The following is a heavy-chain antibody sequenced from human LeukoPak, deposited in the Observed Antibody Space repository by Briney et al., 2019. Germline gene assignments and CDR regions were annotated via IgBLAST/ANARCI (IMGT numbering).Heavy chain of an antibody. D-gene: IGHD2-21*01. CDR1: GFTFSSYG. CDR2: IPYDGSNK. V-gene: IGHV3-30*18. J-gene: IGHJ3*02. Sequence: PPGGSLRLSCAASGFTFSSYGMHWVRQAPGKGLEWVAVIPYDGSNKYYADSVKGRFTISRDNSKNTLYLQMNSLRAEDTAVYYCAKFVARDAFDIWGHGTMVTVSS. CDR3: AKFVARDAFDI.